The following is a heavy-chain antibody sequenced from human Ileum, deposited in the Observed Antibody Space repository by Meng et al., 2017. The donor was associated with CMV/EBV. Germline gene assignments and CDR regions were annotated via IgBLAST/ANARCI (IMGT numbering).Heavy chain of an antibody. D-gene: IGHD3-3*01. CDR2: IRKEINSYTT. V-gene: IGHV3-72*01. J-gene: IGHJ4*02. CDR3: AAVGVLSGFFLDY. Sequence: GFAFSGHFMDWVRQAPGKGLEWVGRIRKEINSYTTEYAASVKGRFTISGDDSDYSLYPQLNSLRTDDTAVYYCAAVGVLSGFFLDYWGQGTLVTVSS. CDR1: GFAFSGHF.